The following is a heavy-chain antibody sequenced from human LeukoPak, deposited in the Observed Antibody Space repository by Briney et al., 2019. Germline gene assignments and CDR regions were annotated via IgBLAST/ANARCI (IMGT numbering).Heavy chain of an antibody. CDR2: ISSSSSYI. V-gene: IGHV3-21*01. Sequence: GGSLRLSCAACGFTFSSYSMNWVRQAPGKGLEWVSSISSSSSYIYYADSVKGRFTISRDNAKNSLYLQMNSLRAEDTAVYYCARDRIVVIAATHYYYYGMDVWGQGTTVTVSS. J-gene: IGHJ6*02. CDR3: ARDRIVVIAATHYYYYGMDV. D-gene: IGHD2-15*01. CDR1: GFTFSSYS.